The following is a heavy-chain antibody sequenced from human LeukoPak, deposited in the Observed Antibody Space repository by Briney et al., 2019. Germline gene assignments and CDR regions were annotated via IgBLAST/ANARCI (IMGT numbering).Heavy chain of an antibody. Sequence: PGGSLRLSCAASGFTFSSYGMHWVRQAPGKGLEWVAVISYDGSNKYYADSVKGRFTISRDNSKNTLYLQMNSLRAADTAVYYCARERYSSRAFDYWGQGTLVTVSS. CDR2: ISYDGSNK. CDR3: ARERYSSRAFDY. V-gene: IGHV3-30*03. J-gene: IGHJ4*02. D-gene: IGHD6-13*01. CDR1: GFTFSSYG.